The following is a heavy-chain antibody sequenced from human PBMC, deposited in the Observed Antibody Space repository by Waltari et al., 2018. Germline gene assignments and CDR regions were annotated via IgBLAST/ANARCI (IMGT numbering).Heavy chain of an antibody. V-gene: IGHV1-69*04. D-gene: IGHD2-2*01. CDR2: IIPILGRA. J-gene: IGHJ6*02. CDR1: GGTFSSYA. CDR3: ARGSTSSVRFPTARGGDYYYYYGMDV. Sequence: VQLVQSGAEVKKPGSSVKVSCKASGGTFSSYAIGWVRQAPGQGLEWMGRIIPILGRANYEQKFQGRVTITADKSTSTAYMELSSLRSEDTAVYYCARGSTSSVRFPTARGGDYYYYYGMDVWGQGTTVTVSS.